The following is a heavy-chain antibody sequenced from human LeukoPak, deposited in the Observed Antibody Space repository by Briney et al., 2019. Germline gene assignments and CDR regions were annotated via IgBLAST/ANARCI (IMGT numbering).Heavy chain of an antibody. Sequence: GRSLRLSCAASGFTFDDYAMHWVRQAPGKGLEWVSGISWNSGSIGYADSVKGRFTISRDNAKNSLYLQMNSLRAEDTALYYCAKELTGEYYLDYWGQGTLVTVSS. D-gene: IGHD7-27*01. CDR1: GFTFDDYA. CDR2: ISWNSGSI. CDR3: AKELTGEYYLDY. V-gene: IGHV3-9*01. J-gene: IGHJ4*02.